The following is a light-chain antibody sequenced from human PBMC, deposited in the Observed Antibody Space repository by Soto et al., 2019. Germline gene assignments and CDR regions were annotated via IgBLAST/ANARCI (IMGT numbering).Light chain of an antibody. V-gene: IGKV3-20*01. J-gene: IGKJ1*01. CDR3: QQYGSSPKT. CDR1: QSVSTNY. Sequence: EIVLTQSPGTLSLSPGERAILSCRASQSVSTNYLAWYQQRPGQAPRLLIFGASRRATDVPDRFTGSGSGTDFTLTISRLEPEDFAVYYCQQYGSSPKTFGQGTNVEIK. CDR2: GAS.